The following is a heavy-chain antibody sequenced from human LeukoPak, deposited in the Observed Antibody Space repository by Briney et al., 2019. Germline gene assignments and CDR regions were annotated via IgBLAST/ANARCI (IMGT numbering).Heavy chain of an antibody. J-gene: IGHJ4*02. V-gene: IGHV5-51*01. CDR1: GYSFTSYW. D-gene: IGHD3-22*01. CDR2: IYPGDSDT. Sequence: GESLKISCKGPGYSFTSYWIGWVRQMPGKGLEWMGIIYPGDSDTRYSPSFQGQVTISADKSISTAYLQWSSLKASDTAMYYCARHSYDSSGYYVRDYSLNYWGQGTLVTVSS. CDR3: ARHSYDSSGYYVRDYSLNY.